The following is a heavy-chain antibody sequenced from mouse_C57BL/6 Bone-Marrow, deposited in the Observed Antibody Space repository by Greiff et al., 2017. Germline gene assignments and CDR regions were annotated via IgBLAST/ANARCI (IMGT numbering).Heavy chain of an antibody. CDR3: ARTYGYSWFAY. CDR1: GFSLTSYA. J-gene: IGHJ3*01. CDR2: IWTGGGT. Sequence: VKLQESGPGLVAPSQSLSITCTVSGFSLTSYAIRWVRQPPGKGLEWLGVIWTGGGTNYNSALNSRLSISKDNSKSQVFLKMNSLQTDDPARYYCARTYGYSWFAYWGQGTLVTVSA. D-gene: IGHD2-2*01. V-gene: IGHV2-9-1*01.